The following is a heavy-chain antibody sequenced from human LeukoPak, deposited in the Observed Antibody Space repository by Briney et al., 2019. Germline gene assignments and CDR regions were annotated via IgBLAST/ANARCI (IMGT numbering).Heavy chain of an antibody. CDR3: ARDPGYYDILTGHYGMDV. CDR2: ISSSSSYI. CDR1: GFTFSDGS. V-gene: IGHV3-21*01. D-gene: IGHD3-9*01. Sequence: GGSLRLSCAASGFTFSDGSMNWVRQAPGKGLEWVSSISSSSSYIYYADSVKGRFTISRDNAKNSLYLQMNSLRAEDTAVYYCARDPGYYDILTGHYGMDVWGQGTTVTVSS. J-gene: IGHJ6*02.